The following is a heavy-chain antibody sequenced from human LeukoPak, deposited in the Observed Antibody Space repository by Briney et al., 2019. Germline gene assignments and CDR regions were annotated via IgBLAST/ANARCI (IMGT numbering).Heavy chain of an antibody. V-gene: IGHV4-34*01. CDR1: GGSFSGYY. Sequence: SETLSFTCAGYGGSFSGYYWSWIRQPPGKGLKWFGEINHSGSTNYNPSLKSRVTISVDTSKNQFSLKLSSVTAADTAVYYCARLRGWSKRTDYWGQGTLVTVSS. J-gene: IGHJ4*02. CDR2: INHSGST. CDR3: ARLRGWSKRTDY.